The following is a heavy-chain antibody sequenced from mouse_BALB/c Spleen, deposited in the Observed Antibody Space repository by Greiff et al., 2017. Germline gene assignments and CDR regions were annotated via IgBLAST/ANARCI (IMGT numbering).Heavy chain of an antibody. CDR3: ARGSPHYYGSSYDAMDY. D-gene: IGHD1-1*01. J-gene: IGHJ4*01. CDR2: INPYNGAT. Sequence: QLKESGPELVKPGASVKISCKASGYSFTGYYMHWVKQSHVKSLEWIGRINPYNGATSYNQNFKDKASLTVDKSSSTAYMELHSLTSEDSAVYYCARGSPHYYGSSYDAMDYWGQGTSVTVSS. CDR1: GYSFTGYY. V-gene: IGHV1-31*01.